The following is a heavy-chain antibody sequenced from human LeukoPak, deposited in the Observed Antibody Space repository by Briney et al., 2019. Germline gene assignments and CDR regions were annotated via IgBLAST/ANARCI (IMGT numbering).Heavy chain of an antibody. CDR1: GFTFSSYW. D-gene: IGHD3-16*01. CDR2: INSDGSNT. Sequence: GGSLRLSCAASGFTFSSYWIHWVRQAPGKGLVWVSRINSDGSNTIYADSVKGRFSISRDNAKNTLYLQMNSLRAEDTAVYYCARAGAYHFDNWGQGTLVTVSS. CDR3: ARAGAYHFDN. J-gene: IGHJ4*02. V-gene: IGHV3-74*01.